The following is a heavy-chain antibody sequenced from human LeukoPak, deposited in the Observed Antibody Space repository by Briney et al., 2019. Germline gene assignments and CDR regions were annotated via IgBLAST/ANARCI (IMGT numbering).Heavy chain of an antibody. CDR1: GFTFSSYA. D-gene: IGHD1-1*01. Sequence: AGGSLRLSCSASGFTFSSYAMLWVRQAPGKGLECVSAISSGGSPHYADSVKGRFTISRDDSENTLYLQMSSLRAEDTAVYYCAMNWNCDYWGQGTLVTVSS. CDR2: ISSGGSP. J-gene: IGHJ4*02. V-gene: IGHV3-64D*09. CDR3: AMNWNCDY.